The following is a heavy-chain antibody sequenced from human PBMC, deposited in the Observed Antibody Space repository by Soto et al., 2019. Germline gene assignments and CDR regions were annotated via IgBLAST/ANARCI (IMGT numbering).Heavy chain of an antibody. Sequence: GGSLRLSCAASGSTFSDYYMSWIRQAPGKGLEWVSYISSSGSTIYYADSVKGRFTISRDNAKNSLYLQMNSLRAEDTAVYYCATVPRGIARGAFDIWGQGTMVTVSS. D-gene: IGHD6-13*01. CDR3: ATVPRGIARGAFDI. CDR1: GSTFSDYY. J-gene: IGHJ3*02. CDR2: ISSSGSTI. V-gene: IGHV3-11*01.